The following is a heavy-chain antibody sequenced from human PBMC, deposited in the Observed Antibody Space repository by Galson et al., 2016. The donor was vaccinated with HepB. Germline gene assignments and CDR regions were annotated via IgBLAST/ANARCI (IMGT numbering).Heavy chain of an antibody. Sequence: CAISGDSVSSNSAAWNWIRQSPSRGLEWLGRTYYRSKWYSDYAVSVKSRITINADTSENQFSLQLNSVTPEDTAVYFCAREVTLPSVWFDPWGQGTLVTVSS. CDR2: TYYRSKWYS. V-gene: IGHV6-1*01. CDR3: AREVTLPSVWFDP. CDR1: GDSVSSNSAA. D-gene: IGHD2/OR15-2a*01. J-gene: IGHJ5*02.